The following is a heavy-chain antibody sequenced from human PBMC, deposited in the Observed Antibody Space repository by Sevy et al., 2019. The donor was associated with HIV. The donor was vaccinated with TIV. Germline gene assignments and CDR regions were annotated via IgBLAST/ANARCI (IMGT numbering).Heavy chain of an antibody. Sequence: GGSLRLSCVASGFTFSKYGMHWVRQAPGKGLEWVALIWYEGSNKYDADSVKGRFTISRDNSKNTLYLQMNSLRAEDTAVYYCVRGADYYDSSGANFDYWGQGTLVTVSS. CDR2: IWYEGSNK. V-gene: IGHV3-33*01. J-gene: IGHJ4*02. D-gene: IGHD3-22*01. CDR3: VRGADYYDSSGANFDY. CDR1: GFTFSKYG.